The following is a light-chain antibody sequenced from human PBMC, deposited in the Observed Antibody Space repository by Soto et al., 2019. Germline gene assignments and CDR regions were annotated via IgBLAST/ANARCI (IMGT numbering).Light chain of an antibody. CDR2: EDN. Sequence: NFMLTQPHSVSESPGKTVTISCTRSSGSIASNYVQWYQQRPGSAPTTVIYEDNQRPSGVPDRFSGSIDSSSNSASLTISGLQAEDEADYFCSSYTSRITVVFGGGTKLTVL. CDR1: SGSIASNY. CDR3: SSYTSRITVV. V-gene: IGLV6-57*04. J-gene: IGLJ2*01.